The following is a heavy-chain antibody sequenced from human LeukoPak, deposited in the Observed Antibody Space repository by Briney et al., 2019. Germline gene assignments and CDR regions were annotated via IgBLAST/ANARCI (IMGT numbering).Heavy chain of an antibody. CDR1: GFTFSSYW. CDR3: ARDRYSYAYSYGAFDI. CDR2: IKQDGSEK. V-gene: IGHV3-7*01. Sequence: GGSLRLSCAASGFTFSSYWMSWVRQAPGKGLEWVANIKQDGSEKYYVDSVKGRFTISRDNAKNSLYLQMNSLRAEDTAVYYCARDRYSYAYSYGAFDIWGQGTMVTVSS. D-gene: IGHD5-18*01. J-gene: IGHJ3*02.